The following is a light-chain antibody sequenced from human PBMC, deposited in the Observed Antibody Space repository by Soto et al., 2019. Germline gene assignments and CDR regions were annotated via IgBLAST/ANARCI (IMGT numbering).Light chain of an antibody. CDR1: QSVSSN. V-gene: IGKV3-15*01. J-gene: IGKJ1*01. Sequence: EIVMTQSPATLSLSPGERATLSCRASQSVSSNFAWYQQKPGQAPRLLISDASTRPTGIPDRFSGSGSGTEFTPPITSLQSEDFAVYDCQHYNDLPLTFGQGTKVEIK. CDR2: DAS. CDR3: QHYNDLPLT.